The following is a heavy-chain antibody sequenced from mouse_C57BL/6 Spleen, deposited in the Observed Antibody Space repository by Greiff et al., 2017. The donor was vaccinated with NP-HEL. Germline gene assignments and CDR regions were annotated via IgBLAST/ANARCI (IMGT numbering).Heavy chain of an antibody. J-gene: IGHJ2*01. CDR2: ISDGGSYT. CDR1: GFTFSSYA. Sequence: EVQLVESGGGLVKPGGSLKLSCAASGFTFSSYAMSWVRQTPEKRLEWVATISDGGSYTYYPDNVKGRFTISRDNAKNNLYLQMSHLKSEDTAMYYCARDREVHFDYWGQGTTLTVSS. CDR3: ARDREVHFDY. V-gene: IGHV5-4*01.